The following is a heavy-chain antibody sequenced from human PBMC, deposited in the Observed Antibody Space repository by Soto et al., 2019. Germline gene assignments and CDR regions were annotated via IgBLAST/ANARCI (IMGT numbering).Heavy chain of an antibody. Sequence: SLRLSCAASGFTFSSYGMHWVRQAPGKGLEWVAVISYDGSNKYYADSVKGRFTISRDNSKNTLYLQMNSLRAEDTAVYYCAKGQRWLQFLVFWGQGTLVTVSS. V-gene: IGHV3-30*18. D-gene: IGHD5-12*01. CDR1: GFTFSSYG. CDR3: AKGQRWLQFLVF. CDR2: ISYDGSNK. J-gene: IGHJ4*02.